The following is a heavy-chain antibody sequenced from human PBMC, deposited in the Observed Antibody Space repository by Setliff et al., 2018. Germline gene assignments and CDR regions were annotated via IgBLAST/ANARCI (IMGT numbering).Heavy chain of an antibody. J-gene: IGHJ6*02. CDR2: IYHSGST. V-gene: IGHV4-38-2*02. CDR3: ARDRRRLVTYYYYGMDV. Sequence: SETLSLTCTVSGYSISSGHYWGWIRQPPGKGLEWIGSIYHSGSTYYNPSLKSRVTISVDTSKNQFSLKLSSVTAADTAVYYCARDRRRLVTYYYYGMDVWGQGTTVTVSS. D-gene: IGHD6-19*01. CDR1: GYSISSGHY.